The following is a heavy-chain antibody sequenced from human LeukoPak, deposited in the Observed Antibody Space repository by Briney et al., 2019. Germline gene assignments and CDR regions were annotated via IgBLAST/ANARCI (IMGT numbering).Heavy chain of an antibody. CDR2: INHSGST. Sequence: PSETLSLTCAVYGGSFSGYYWSWIRQPPGKGLEWIGEINHSGSTNYNPSLKSRVTISVDTSKNQFSLKLSSVTAADTAVYYCARGRRDGYNPVPVFGYLGQGTLVTVSS. CDR3: ARGRRDGYNPVPVFGY. D-gene: IGHD5-24*01. J-gene: IGHJ4*02. CDR1: GGSFSGYY. V-gene: IGHV4-34*01.